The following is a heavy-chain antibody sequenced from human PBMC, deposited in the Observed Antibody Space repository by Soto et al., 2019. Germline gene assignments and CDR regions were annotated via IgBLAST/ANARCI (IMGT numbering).Heavy chain of an antibody. J-gene: IGHJ4*02. CDR1: GLAFSTADRA. Sequence: QITVKESGPALVKPTQTLTLTCTFSGLAFSTADRAVGWIRQAPGKALDWLALIDGDDNKRYSPSLKNRLTIASGTSKNQVVLTMTDMDPVDTATYSCAHGRTSGKNIFFEYWGQGTLVTVSA. V-gene: IGHV2-5*02. D-gene: IGHD1-1*01. CDR3: AHGRTSGKNIFFEY. CDR2: IDGDDNK.